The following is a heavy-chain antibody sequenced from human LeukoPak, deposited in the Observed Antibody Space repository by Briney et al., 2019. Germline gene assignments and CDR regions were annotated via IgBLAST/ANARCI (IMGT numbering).Heavy chain of an antibody. CDR3: ARNLRYSSSWALDY. D-gene: IGHD6-13*01. V-gene: IGHV3-30*02. Sequence: GGSLRLSCAASGFTFSSYGMHWVRQAPGKGLEWVAFIRYDGSNKYYADSVKGRFTISRDNSKNTLYLQMNSLRAEDTAVYYCARNLRYSSSWALDYWGQGTLVTVSS. J-gene: IGHJ4*02. CDR1: GFTFSSYG. CDR2: IRYDGSNK.